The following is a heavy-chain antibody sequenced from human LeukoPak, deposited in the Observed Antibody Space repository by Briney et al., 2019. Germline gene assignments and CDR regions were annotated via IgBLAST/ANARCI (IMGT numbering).Heavy chain of an antibody. Sequence: GGSLRLSCAASGLTFSSYSMNWVRQAPGKGLEWVSSISSSSSYIYYADSVKGRFTISRDNAKNSLYLQMNSLRAEDTAVYYCARMDYDSSGYFDYWGQGTLVTVSS. D-gene: IGHD3-22*01. J-gene: IGHJ4*02. CDR1: GLTFSSYS. CDR2: ISSSSSYI. V-gene: IGHV3-21*01. CDR3: ARMDYDSSGYFDY.